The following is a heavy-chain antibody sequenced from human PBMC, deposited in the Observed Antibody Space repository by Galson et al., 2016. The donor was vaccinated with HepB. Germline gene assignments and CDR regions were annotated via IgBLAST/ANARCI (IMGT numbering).Heavy chain of an antibody. Sequence: SETLSLTCTVSGGSISRSTYYWGWIRQPPGKGLEWIGSIYNTGNTYYNPSLKSRVTISVDTSKNQFSLKLTSVTAADTAMFYCARHTRGGTYRQPYFDFWGQGTLVTVSS. J-gene: IGHJ4*02. CDR2: IYNTGNT. CDR1: GGSISRSTYY. D-gene: IGHD3-16*02. V-gene: IGHV4-39*01. CDR3: ARHTRGGTYRQPYFDF.